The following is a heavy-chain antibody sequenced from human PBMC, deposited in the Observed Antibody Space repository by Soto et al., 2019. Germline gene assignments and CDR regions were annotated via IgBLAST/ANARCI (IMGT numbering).Heavy chain of an antibody. CDR3: ARYQLPHPGWFDP. D-gene: IGHD2-2*01. V-gene: IGHV3-11*01. CDR2: ISSSGSTI. CDR1: GFTFSDYY. Sequence: GGSLRLSCAASGFTFSDYYMGWIRQAPGKGLEWVSCISSSGSTIYYADSVKGRFTISRDNAKNSLYLQMNSLRAEDTAVYYCARYQLPHPGWFDPWGQGTLVTVSS. J-gene: IGHJ5*02.